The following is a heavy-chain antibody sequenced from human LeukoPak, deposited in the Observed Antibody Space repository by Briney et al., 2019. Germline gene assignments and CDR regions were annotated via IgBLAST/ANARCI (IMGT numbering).Heavy chain of an antibody. D-gene: IGHD2-21*01. V-gene: IGHV3-48*03. CDR1: RFTFSSFE. Sequence: GGSLRLSCAASRFTFSSFEMNWVRQAPGKGLEWVSYISGSGSTTHYADSVKGRFTISGDNAKNSLYLQMNSLRAEDTAVYYCAILGGDYYFDYWGQGTLVTVSS. CDR2: ISGSGSTT. CDR3: AILGGDYYFDY. J-gene: IGHJ4*02.